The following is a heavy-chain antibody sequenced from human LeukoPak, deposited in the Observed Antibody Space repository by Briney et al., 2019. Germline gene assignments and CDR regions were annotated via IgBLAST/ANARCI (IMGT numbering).Heavy chain of an antibody. J-gene: IGHJ5*02. CDR1: GLTFSSYA. V-gene: IGHV3-23*01. Sequence: GGSLRLTCAASGLTFSSYAMGWVRQAPEKGLEWVSGIRGSGGSTYYADSVKGRFTISRDNSKNTLYLQMNSLRAEDTAVYYCAKDLIMVAAGTSDWFDPWGQGTLVTVSS. CDR2: IRGSGGST. D-gene: IGHD6-13*01. CDR3: AKDLIMVAAGTSDWFDP.